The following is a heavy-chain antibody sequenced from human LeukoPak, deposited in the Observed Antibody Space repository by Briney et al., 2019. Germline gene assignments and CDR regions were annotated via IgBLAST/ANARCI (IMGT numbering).Heavy chain of an antibody. D-gene: IGHD1-26*01. Sequence: KPGGSLRLSCAASGFTFSDYYMSWIRQAPGKGLEWVSYISSSGSTICYADSVKGRFTISRGNAKNSLYLQMNSLRAEETAVYYCASINPDSGSYQGDYWGQGTLVTVSS. CDR1: GFTFSDYY. CDR2: ISSSGSTI. CDR3: ASINPDSGSYQGDY. V-gene: IGHV3-11*04. J-gene: IGHJ4*02.